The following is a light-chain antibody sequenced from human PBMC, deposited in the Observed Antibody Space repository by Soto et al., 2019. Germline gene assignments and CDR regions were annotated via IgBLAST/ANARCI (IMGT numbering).Light chain of an antibody. Sequence: IVLTQSPATLSLSPGERATLSCRASQTIKNNYLVWYHQKPGQAPSLLFYGASKRAPGTPDRFSASGSGTDFTLTITNLEPEDFGVYYCQEYVSSPTITFGPGTKVDLK. CDR2: GAS. CDR3: QEYVSSPTIT. CDR1: QTIKNNY. V-gene: IGKV3-20*01. J-gene: IGKJ3*01.